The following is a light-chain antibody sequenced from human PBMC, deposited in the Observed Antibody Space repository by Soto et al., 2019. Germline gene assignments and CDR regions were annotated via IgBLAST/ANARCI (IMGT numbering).Light chain of an antibody. CDR3: ISYASVNTYV. V-gene: IGLV2-14*01. CDR1: SSDVGGYDY. J-gene: IGLJ1*01. CDR2: DVT. Sequence: QSVLTQPVSVSGSPGQSITISCTGTSSDVGGYDYVSWYQQHPGKAPKLMIYDVTNRPSGVSNRFSGSKSGNTASLTISGLQAEDEADYYCISYASVNTYVFGTGTRSPS.